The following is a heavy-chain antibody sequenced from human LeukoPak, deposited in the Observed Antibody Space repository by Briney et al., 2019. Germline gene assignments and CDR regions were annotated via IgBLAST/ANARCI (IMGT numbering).Heavy chain of an antibody. CDR3: AREGGSEVYDILSYFDY. J-gene: IGHJ4*02. CDR1: GYTFTTYA. Sequence: GASVKVSCKASGYTFTTYAINWVRQAPGQGLEWMGWIDTSTGKPTYAQGFTEQFVFSLDASVSTAYLQISSLKAEDTAVYYCAREGGSEVYDILSYFDYWGQGTLVTVSS. CDR2: IDTSTGKP. D-gene: IGHD3-9*01. V-gene: IGHV7-4-1*02.